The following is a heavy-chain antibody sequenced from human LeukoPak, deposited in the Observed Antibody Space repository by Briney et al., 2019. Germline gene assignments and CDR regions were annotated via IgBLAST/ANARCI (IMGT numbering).Heavy chain of an antibody. CDR2: ISSNGGST. V-gene: IGHV3-64D*06. CDR3: VKGEYQLLVAPWFDP. Sequence: GGSLRLSCSASGFTFSSYVMHWVRQAPGKGLEYVSAISSNGGSTYYADSVKGRFTISRDNSKNTLYLQMSSLRAEDTAVYYCVKGEYQLLVAPWFDPWGQGTLVTVSS. D-gene: IGHD2-2*01. CDR1: GFTFSSYV. J-gene: IGHJ5*02.